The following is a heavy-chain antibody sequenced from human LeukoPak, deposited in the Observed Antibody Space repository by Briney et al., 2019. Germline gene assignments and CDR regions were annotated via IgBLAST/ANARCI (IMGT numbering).Heavy chain of an antibody. CDR3: AKGTSSFDY. CDR2: IKQDGSEK. V-gene: IGHV3-7*03. CDR1: GFTFSSYW. Sequence: GGSLRLSCAASGFTFSSYWMSWVRQAPGKGLEWVANIKQDGSEKYYVDSVKGRFTISRDNSKNTLYLQMNSLRAEDTAVYYCAKGTSSFDYWGQGTLVTVSS. D-gene: IGHD2-2*01. J-gene: IGHJ4*02.